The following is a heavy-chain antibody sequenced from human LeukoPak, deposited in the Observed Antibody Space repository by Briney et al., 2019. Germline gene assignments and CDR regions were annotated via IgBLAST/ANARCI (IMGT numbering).Heavy chain of an antibody. CDR3: ARHVDTAMVFDY. Sequence: ASVKVSCKASGYTFTSYGISWVRQAPGQGLEWMGWISAYNGNTNYAQKLQGRVTMTTDTSTSTAHMELRSLRSDDTAVYYCARHVDTAMVFDYWGQGTLVTVSS. V-gene: IGHV1-18*01. D-gene: IGHD5-18*01. J-gene: IGHJ4*02. CDR1: GYTFTSYG. CDR2: ISAYNGNT.